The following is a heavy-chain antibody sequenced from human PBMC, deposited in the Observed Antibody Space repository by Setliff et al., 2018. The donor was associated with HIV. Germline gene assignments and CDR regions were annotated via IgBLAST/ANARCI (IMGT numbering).Heavy chain of an antibody. Sequence: PGGSLRLSCAASGFTFSSFEMNWVRQAPGKGLEWVSYISSSGSTVDYADSVQGRFTFSRVNAKNSLYLQMNSLRAEDTAVYYYARGYTYGSFDFWGRGTLVTVSS. V-gene: IGHV3-48*03. CDR3: ARGYTYGSFDF. J-gene: IGHJ4*02. CDR2: ISSSGSTV. D-gene: IGHD5-18*01. CDR1: GFTFSSFE.